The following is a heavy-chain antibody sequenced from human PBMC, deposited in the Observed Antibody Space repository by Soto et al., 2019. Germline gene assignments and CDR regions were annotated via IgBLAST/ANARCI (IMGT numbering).Heavy chain of an antibody. CDR2: IWNDGSNK. CDR1: GFTFSSYG. V-gene: IGHV3-33*01. CDR3: ARGDPSGSYFDY. D-gene: IGHD1-26*01. J-gene: IGHJ4*02. Sequence: GGSLRLSCAASGFTFSSYGMHWVRQAPGKGLEWVAVIWNDGSNKYYADSVKGRFTISRDNSKNTLYLQMNSLRAEDTAVYYCARGDPSGSYFDYWGQGTLVTVSS.